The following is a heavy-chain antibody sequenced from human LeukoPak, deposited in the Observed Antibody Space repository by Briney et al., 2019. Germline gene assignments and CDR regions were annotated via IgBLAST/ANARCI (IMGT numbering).Heavy chain of an antibody. J-gene: IGHJ4*02. CDR2: IIPIFGTA. Sequence: ASVKVSCKASGGTFSSYAISWVRQAPGQGLEWMGGIIPIFGTANYAQKFQGRVTITTDESTSTAYMELSSLRSEDTAVYYCARGRQQLVAYFYYWGQGTLVSVSS. CDR1: GGTFSSYA. CDR3: ARGRQQLVAYFYY. D-gene: IGHD6-13*01. V-gene: IGHV1-69*05.